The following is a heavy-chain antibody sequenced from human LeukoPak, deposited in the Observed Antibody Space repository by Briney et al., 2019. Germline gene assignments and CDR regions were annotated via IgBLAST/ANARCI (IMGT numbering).Heavy chain of an antibody. CDR3: ARAPRDSSSSNYMRRFDY. CDR1: GYSISSDNY. Sequence: KSSETLSLTCAVSGYSISSDNYGVWIRQPPGQGLEWTGGIYHSGSTYYNPSLKSRVTMSVETSKNQFSLKLSSVTAADTAVYYCARAPRDSSSSNYMRRFDYWGQGTLVTVSS. V-gene: IGHV4-38-2*01. D-gene: IGHD3-22*01. CDR2: IYHSGST. J-gene: IGHJ4*02.